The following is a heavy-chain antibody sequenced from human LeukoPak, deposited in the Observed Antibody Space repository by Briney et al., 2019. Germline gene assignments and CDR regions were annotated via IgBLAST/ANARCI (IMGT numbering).Heavy chain of an antibody. CDR2: ISGSGGST. Sequence: PGGSLRLSCAASGFTFSSYAMTWVRQAPGKGLEWVSVISGSGGSTYYADSVKGRFTISRDNSKNTLYLQMNSLRAEDTAVYYCAKIAQLWLQFLDYWGQGTLVTVSS. CDR3: AKIAQLWLQFLDY. V-gene: IGHV3-23*01. J-gene: IGHJ4*02. D-gene: IGHD5-18*01. CDR1: GFTFSSYA.